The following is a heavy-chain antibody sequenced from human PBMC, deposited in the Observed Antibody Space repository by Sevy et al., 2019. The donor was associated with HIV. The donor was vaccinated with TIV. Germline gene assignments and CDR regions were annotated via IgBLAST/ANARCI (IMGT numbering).Heavy chain of an antibody. CDR1: GGTFSSYA. J-gene: IGHJ6*02. CDR2: IIPIFGTA. Sequence: ASVKVSCKASGGTFSSYAISWVRQAPGQGLEWMGGIIPIFGTANYAQKFQGRVTITADESTSTAYMELSSLRSDDTAVYYCARPQSGGSYYYYYGMDVWGQGTTVTVSS. V-gene: IGHV1-69*13. CDR3: ARPQSGGSYYYYYGMDV. D-gene: IGHD1-26*01.